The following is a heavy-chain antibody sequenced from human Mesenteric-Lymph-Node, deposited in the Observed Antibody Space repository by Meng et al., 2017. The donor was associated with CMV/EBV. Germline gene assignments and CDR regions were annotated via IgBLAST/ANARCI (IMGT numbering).Heavy chain of an antibody. J-gene: IGHJ6*02. D-gene: IGHD1-26*01. Sequence: YTFTSYYMHWVRQAPGQGLEWMGIINPSGGSTSYAQKFQGRVTMTRDTSTSTVYMELSSLRSEDTAVYYCARDLGSYLPYYYYGMDVWGQGTTVTVSS. CDR2: INPSGGST. CDR3: ARDLGSYLPYYYYGMDV. V-gene: IGHV1-46*01. CDR1: YTFTSYY.